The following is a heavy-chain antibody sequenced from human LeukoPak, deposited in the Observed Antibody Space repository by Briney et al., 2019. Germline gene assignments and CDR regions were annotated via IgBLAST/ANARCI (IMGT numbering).Heavy chain of an antibody. CDR1: GFTVSNNY. V-gene: IGHV3-53*04. J-gene: IGHJ5*02. CDR2: IYRDGST. Sequence: GGSLRLSCVVSGFTVSNNYMAWVRQAPGEALEWVSVIYRDGSTYYADSVKGRFTISRQNFKNTLYLQMNDLRTGDTAVYYCARQQCRGSSCYGNNWFDPWGQGTLVTVSS. D-gene: IGHD2-2*01. CDR3: ARQQCRGSSCYGNNWFDP.